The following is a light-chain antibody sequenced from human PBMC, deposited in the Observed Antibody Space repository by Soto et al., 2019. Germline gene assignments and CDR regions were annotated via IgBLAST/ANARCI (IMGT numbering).Light chain of an antibody. V-gene: IGKV1-5*01. CDR1: QSISTY. Sequence: DIQMTQSPSTLSASVGDRVTITCRVSQSISTYLAWYQQKPGKAPKVLIYDASSLKTGVPSRFGGSGSGTQFSLTISSLQPDDFATYYCHHYRGYYAFGQGTKLEIK. J-gene: IGKJ2*01. CDR3: HHYRGYYA. CDR2: DAS.